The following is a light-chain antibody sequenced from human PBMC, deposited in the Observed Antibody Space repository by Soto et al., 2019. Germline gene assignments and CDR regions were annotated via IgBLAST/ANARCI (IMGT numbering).Light chain of an antibody. CDR3: QTWDTGIQAV. CDR1: SGHSSNA. CDR2: VNSDGRH. V-gene: IGLV4-69*01. Sequence: QSVLTQSPSASASLGASVKLTCTLSSGHSSNAIAWHQQQPEKGPRYLMKVNSDGRHSKGDGIPDRFSGSSSGAERYLTISSLQSEDEADYYCQTWDTGIQAVFGGGTQLTVL. J-gene: IGLJ7*01.